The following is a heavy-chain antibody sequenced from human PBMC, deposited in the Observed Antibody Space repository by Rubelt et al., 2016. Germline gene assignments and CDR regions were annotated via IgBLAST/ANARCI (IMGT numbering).Heavy chain of an antibody. CDR3: AKDLRGTTTLGY. CDR2: LSGSGGTA. D-gene: IGHD3-10*01. V-gene: IGHV3-23*01. CDR1: GFTFSSYV. Sequence: EVQLLESGGGLVQPGGSLRLSCAASGFTFSSYVMSWVRQAPGKGLEWVSSLSGSGGTAHYTDAVKGRFTISRDNSKNTLYLQMNSLRAEDTAVYYCAKDLRGTTTLGYWGQGTLVTVSS. J-gene: IGHJ4*02.